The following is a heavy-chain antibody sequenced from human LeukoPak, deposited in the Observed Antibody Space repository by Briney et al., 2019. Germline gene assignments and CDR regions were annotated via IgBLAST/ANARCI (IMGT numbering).Heavy chain of an antibody. CDR2: INPNSGGT. CDR3: ARVAGTLFNYHFDY. V-gene: IGHV1-2*02. CDR1: GYTFTGYY. D-gene: IGHD4-11*01. Sequence: ASVKVSCKASGYTFTGYYMHWVRQAPGQGLEWMGWINPNSGGTNYAQKFQDRVTMTRDTSISTAYMELSRLRSDDTAVYYCARVAGTLFNYHFDYWGQGTLVTVSS. J-gene: IGHJ4*02.